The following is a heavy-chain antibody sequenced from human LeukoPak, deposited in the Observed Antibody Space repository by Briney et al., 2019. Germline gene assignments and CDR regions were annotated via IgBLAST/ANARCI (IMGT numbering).Heavy chain of an antibody. CDR3: ARSMVRGVIIPRFFDY. CDR2: IYYSGST. D-gene: IGHD3-10*01. V-gene: IGHV4-59*08. CDR1: GGSISSYY. J-gene: IGHJ4*02. Sequence: PSETLSLTCTVSGGSISSYYWSWIRQPPGKGLEWIGYIYYSGSTNYNPSLKSRVTISVVTSKNQFSLKLSSVTAADTAVYYCARSMVRGVIIPRFFDYWGQGTLVTVSS.